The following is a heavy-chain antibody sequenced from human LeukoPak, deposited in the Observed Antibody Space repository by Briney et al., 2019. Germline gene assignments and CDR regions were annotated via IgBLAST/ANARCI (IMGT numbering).Heavy chain of an antibody. CDR3: ARGAGSSWYTGGYYYYYMDV. V-gene: IGHV4-39*07. J-gene: IGHJ6*03. CDR2: IYYSGST. CDR1: GGSVSRSPYY. Sequence: PSETLSLTCTVSGGSVSRSPYYWGWIRQPPGKGLEWIGNIYYSGSTYYNPSLKSRVTISVDTSKNQFSLKVTSVTAADTAVYYCARGAGSSWYTGGYYYYYMDVWGKGTTVTIS. D-gene: IGHD6-13*01.